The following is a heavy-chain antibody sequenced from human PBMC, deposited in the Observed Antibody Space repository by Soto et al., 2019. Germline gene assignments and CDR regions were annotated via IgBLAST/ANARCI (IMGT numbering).Heavy chain of an antibody. Sequence: SETLSLTCTVSGGSISSYYWSWIRQPPGKGLEWIGYIYYSGSTNYNPSLKSRVTISVDTSKNQFSLKLSSVTAADTAVYYCARFKKPYYYSYMDVWGKGTTVTVSS. CDR2: IYYSGST. J-gene: IGHJ6*03. CDR1: GGSISSYY. CDR3: ARFKKPYYYSYMDV. V-gene: IGHV4-59*08.